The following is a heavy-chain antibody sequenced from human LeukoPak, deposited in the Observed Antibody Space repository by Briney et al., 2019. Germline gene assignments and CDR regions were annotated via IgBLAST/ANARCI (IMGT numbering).Heavy chain of an antibody. CDR3: ARLDRSSWYVGFDY. CDR1: GGSISSSSYY. V-gene: IGHV4-39*01. Sequence: PSETLSLTCTVSGGSISSSSYYWGWIRQPPGKGLEWIGSIYYSGSTYYNPSPKSRVTISVDTSKNQFSLKLSSVTAADTAVYYCARLDRSSWYVGFDYWGQGTLVTASS. D-gene: IGHD6-13*01. CDR2: IYYSGST. J-gene: IGHJ4*02.